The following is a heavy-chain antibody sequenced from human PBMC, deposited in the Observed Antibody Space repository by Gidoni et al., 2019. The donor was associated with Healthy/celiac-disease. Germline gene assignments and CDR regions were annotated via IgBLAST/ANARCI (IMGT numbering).Heavy chain of an antibody. Sequence: QLQLQESAPGLVKPSETLSLTCTVSGDSIRSSRYYWGGIRQPPGKELEWIGGNNYSGSTYYNPSLKSRVTISVDTSKNQFSLKLSSVTAADTAVYYCARHSRYYGGYGWFDPWGQGTLVTVSS. D-gene: IGHD5-12*01. CDR2: NNYSGST. V-gene: IGHV4-39*01. CDR1: GDSIRSSRYY. J-gene: IGHJ5*02. CDR3: ARHSRYYGGYGWFDP.